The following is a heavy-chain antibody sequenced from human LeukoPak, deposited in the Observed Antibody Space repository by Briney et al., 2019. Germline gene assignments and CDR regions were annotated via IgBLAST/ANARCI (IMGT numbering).Heavy chain of an antibody. Sequence: GGSLRLSCAASGFTFNSYWMVWFRQAPGKGLVWVSCINPDGSWTLHADSVKGRFAISRGYARNALYLQMNSLGVEDTAMYYCARYEQRPGVTASDPWSQGTLVTVSS. D-gene: IGHD2-21*02. CDR2: INPDGSWT. CDR3: ARYEQRPGVTASDP. V-gene: IGHV3-74*01. CDR1: GFTFNSYW. J-gene: IGHJ5*02.